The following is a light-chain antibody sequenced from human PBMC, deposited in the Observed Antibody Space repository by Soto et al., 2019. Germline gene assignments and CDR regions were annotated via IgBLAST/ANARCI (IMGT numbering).Light chain of an antibody. CDR3: QQSNNSPPT. Sequence: DIQMTQSPSSLSASIGDRVTITCRESQNIYNYLNWYQQKQGRAPALXIYATSSLQSGVPSRFSGSGSGTDLTLTISSLQHDDFETDDCQQSNNSPPTFGQGTKVDIK. CDR1: QNIYNY. J-gene: IGKJ1*01. V-gene: IGKV1-39*01. CDR2: ATS.